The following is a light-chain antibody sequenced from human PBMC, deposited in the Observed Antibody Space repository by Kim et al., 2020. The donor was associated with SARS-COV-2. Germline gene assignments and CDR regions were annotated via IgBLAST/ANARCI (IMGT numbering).Light chain of an antibody. CDR2: GAS. CDR3: QQYNDWPLYT. J-gene: IGKJ2*01. V-gene: IGKV3-15*01. Sequence: EIVMTQSPATLSVSPGERATLSCRASQSVGSNLAWYQQKPGQAPSLLIYGASTRATGIPARFSGSGSGTEFTLTISSLQSEDFALYYCQQYNDWPLYTFGQGTKVDIK. CDR1: QSVGSN.